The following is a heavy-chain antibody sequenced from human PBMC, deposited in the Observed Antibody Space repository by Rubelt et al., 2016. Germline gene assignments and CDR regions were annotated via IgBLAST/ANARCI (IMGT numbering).Heavy chain of an antibody. V-gene: IGHV6-1*01. CDR3: ARAPTGGWYFDL. D-gene: IGHD7-27*01. Sequence: RGLEWLGRTYYRSKWYNDYAVSVKSRITINPDTSKNQFSLQLNSVTPEDTAVYYCARAPTGGWYFDLWGRGTLVTVSS. CDR2: TYYRSKWYN. J-gene: IGHJ2*01.